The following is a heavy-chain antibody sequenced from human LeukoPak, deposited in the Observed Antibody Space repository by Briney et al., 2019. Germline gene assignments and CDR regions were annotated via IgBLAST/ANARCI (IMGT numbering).Heavy chain of an antibody. J-gene: IGHJ4*02. V-gene: IGHV3-23*01. CDR2: ITGGGGST. Sequence: GGSLRLSCAASGFSFSSYAMSWVRQASGKGLEWVSTITGGGGSTYYADSVKGRFTISRDNSKDTFYLQMNSLRVEDTAVYYCAKARIAATIYPKEVNFDYWGQGTLVTVSS. CDR1: GFSFSSYA. CDR3: AKARIAATIYPKEVNFDY. D-gene: IGHD5-12*01.